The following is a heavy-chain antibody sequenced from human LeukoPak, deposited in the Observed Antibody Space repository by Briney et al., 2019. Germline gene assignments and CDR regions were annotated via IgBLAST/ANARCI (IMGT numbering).Heavy chain of an antibody. Sequence: PSETLSLTCTVSGGSISSDSWNWIRQPAGKGLEWIGRIYASGTTNYNPSLKSRVTISIDTSKNQFSLKLSSVTAADTAVYYCASLEVVAASYYMDVWGKGTTVTVSS. V-gene: IGHV4-4*07. D-gene: IGHD2-15*01. J-gene: IGHJ6*03. CDR3: ASLEVVAASYYMDV. CDR1: GGSISSDS. CDR2: IYASGTT.